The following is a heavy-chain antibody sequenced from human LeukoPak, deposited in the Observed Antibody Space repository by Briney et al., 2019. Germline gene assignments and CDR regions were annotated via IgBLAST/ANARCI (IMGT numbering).Heavy chain of an antibody. D-gene: IGHD3-10*01. CDR2: IYYSGST. J-gene: IGHJ5*02. CDR3: ARGSGSFYIPYWFDP. V-gene: IGHV4-59*01. CDR1: GGSISSYY. Sequence: ASETLSLTCTVPGGSISSYYWSWIRQPPEKGLEWIGYIYYSGSTKYNPSLKSRVTISVDTSKNQFSLKLSSVTDADTAVYYCARGSGSFYIPYWFDPWGQGTLVTVSS.